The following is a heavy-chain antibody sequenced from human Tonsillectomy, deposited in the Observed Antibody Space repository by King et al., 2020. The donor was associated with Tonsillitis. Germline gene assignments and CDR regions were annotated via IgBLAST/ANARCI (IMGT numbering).Heavy chain of an antibody. D-gene: IGHD4-23*01. CDR1: GGSISSYH. V-gene: IGHV4-59*01. J-gene: IGHJ3*01. Sequence: QMQLQESGPGLVKPSETLSLTCTVSGGSISSYHWSWIRQPPGKGLEWFGYIFDNGNTNYNPSLKSRVTMSVDTSKNQFSLRLRSVTAADTAVYYCARGPNGGNLLFHVWGQGTMVTVSS. CDR3: ARGPNGGNLLFHV. CDR2: IFDNGNT.